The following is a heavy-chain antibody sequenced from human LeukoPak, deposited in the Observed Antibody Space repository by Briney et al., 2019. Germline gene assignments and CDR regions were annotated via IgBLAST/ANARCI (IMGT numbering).Heavy chain of an antibody. CDR1: GASISSYY. J-gene: IGHJ3*02. Sequence: PSETLSLTCTVSGASISSYYWSWIRQPPGKGLEWIGYIYTSGSTNNNPSLRSRVTISVDTSKNQFSLKLSSVTAADTAVYYCARGDIVVVPAAPGDAFDIWGQGTMVTVSS. V-gene: IGHV4-4*09. CDR3: ARGDIVVVPAAPGDAFDI. CDR2: IYTSGST. D-gene: IGHD2-2*01.